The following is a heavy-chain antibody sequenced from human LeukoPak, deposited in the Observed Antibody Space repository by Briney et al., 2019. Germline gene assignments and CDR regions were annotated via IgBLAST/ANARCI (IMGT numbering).Heavy chain of an antibody. CDR2: IKQDGSDK. Sequence: QPGGSLRLSCAASGFTITTRWMSWVRQAPGKGLEWVASIKQDGSDKHYVESVKGRFTISRDNAKSSLSLQMDSLRVEDTAMYYCARLSDTEGSSTAYRAADVWGQGTMVTVSP. CDR3: ARLSDTEGSSTAYRAADV. J-gene: IGHJ3*01. D-gene: IGHD2-2*01. V-gene: IGHV3-7*01. CDR1: GFTITTRW.